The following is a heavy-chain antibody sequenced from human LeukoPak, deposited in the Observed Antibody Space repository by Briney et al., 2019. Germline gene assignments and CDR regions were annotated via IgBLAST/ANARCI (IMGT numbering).Heavy chain of an antibody. CDR2: INPSGVST. V-gene: IGHV1-46*01. D-gene: IGHD6-13*01. CDR1: GYTFTNYY. J-gene: IGHJ4*02. Sequence: ASVKVSCKASGYTFTNYYIHWVRQAPGQGLEWMGIINPSGVSTTYAQNFQGRVTMTRDTSTSTVYMELSSLRSEDTAVYYCARFFMAASFYDYWGQGTLVTVSS. CDR3: ARFFMAASFYDY.